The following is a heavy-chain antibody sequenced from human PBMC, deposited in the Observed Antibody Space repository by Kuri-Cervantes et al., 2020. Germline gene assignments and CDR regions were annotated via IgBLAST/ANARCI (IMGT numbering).Heavy chain of an antibody. D-gene: IGHD3-10*01. J-gene: IGHJ3*02. CDR1: GFNFDDYG. V-gene: IGHV4-34*01. CDR3: ARPTGSLDAFDI. Sequence: ESLKISCAASGFNFDDYGMSWVRQAPGKGLEWIGEINHSGSTNYNPSLKSRVTISVDTSKNQFSLKLSSVTAADTAVYYCARPTGSLDAFDIWGQGTMVTVSS. CDR2: INHSGST.